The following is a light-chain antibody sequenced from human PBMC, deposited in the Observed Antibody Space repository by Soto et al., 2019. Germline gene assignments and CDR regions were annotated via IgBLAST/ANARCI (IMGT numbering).Light chain of an antibody. CDR2: SAS. CDR3: QQYNAWPLT. Sequence: EIVMTQSPATLSVSPGEGATLSCRAGQSLRNNLAWYQQKPGQAPRLLIYSASTRATGIPARFSGSWSGTEFTLSISSLQSEDFAVYYCQQYNAWPLTFGGGTKVETK. J-gene: IGKJ4*01. CDR1: QSLRNN. V-gene: IGKV3-15*01.